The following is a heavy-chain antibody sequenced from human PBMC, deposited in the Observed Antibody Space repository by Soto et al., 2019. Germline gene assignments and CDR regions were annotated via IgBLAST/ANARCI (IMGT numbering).Heavy chain of an antibody. CDR2: ISYDGSNK. CDR3: ARVRVDIVATISEAWFDP. CDR1: GFTFSSYA. V-gene: IGHV3-30-3*01. J-gene: IGHJ5*02. D-gene: IGHD5-12*01. Sequence: ESGGGVVQPGRSLRLSCAASGFTFSSYAMHWVRQAPGKGLEWVAVISYDGSNKYYADSVKGRFTISRDNSKNTLYLQMNSLRAEDTAVYYCARVRVDIVATISEAWFDPWGQGTLVTVSS.